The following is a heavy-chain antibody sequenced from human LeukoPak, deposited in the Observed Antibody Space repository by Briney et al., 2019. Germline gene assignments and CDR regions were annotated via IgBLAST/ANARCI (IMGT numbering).Heavy chain of an antibody. D-gene: IGHD5-18*01. CDR3: VSRGYSYGNFDY. CDR1: GASISSYH. V-gene: IGHV4-59*08. Sequence: SETLFLTCTVSGASISSYHWSWIRQPPGKGLEWIGFIYYTGSTYYNPSLKSRVTISVDTSKNQFSLKLSSVTDADTAVYYCVSRGYSYGNFDYWGQGTLVTVSS. J-gene: IGHJ4*02. CDR2: IYYTGST.